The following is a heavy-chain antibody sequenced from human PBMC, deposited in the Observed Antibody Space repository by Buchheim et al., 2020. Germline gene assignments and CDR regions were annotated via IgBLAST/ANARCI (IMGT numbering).Heavy chain of an antibody. CDR1: GFTFSRYW. CDR2: INGDGRST. J-gene: IGHJ4*02. D-gene: IGHD3-3*02. CDR3: AEGSTMFGLGF. V-gene: IGHV3-74*01. Sequence: EVQLVESGGGLVQPGGSLRPSCAASGFTFSRYWMHWVRQAPGKGLVWVSRINGDGRSTTYADSVKGRFTISRDNAKNTVYLQMNSLRAEDMAVYYCAEGSTMFGLGFWGQGTL.